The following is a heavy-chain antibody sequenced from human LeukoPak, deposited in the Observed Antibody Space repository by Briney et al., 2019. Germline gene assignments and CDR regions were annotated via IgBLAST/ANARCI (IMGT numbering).Heavy chain of an antibody. Sequence: MASETLSLTCTVSGGSISSYYWSWIRQPPGKGLEWIGYIYYSGSTNYNPSLKSRVTISVDTSKNQFSLKLSSVTAADTAVYYCAREPPDILTDYYNEEYNWFDSWGQGTLVTVSS. CDR1: GGSISSYY. D-gene: IGHD3-9*01. V-gene: IGHV4-59*12. CDR3: AREPPDILTDYYNEEYNWFDS. J-gene: IGHJ5*01. CDR2: IYYSGST.